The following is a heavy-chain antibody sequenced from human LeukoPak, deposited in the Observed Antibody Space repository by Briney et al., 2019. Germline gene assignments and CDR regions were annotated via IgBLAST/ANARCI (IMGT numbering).Heavy chain of an antibody. J-gene: IGHJ3*01. D-gene: IGHD4-11*01. CDR2: IIPIFGTA. Sequence: SVKVSCKASGGTFSSYAISWVRQAPGQGLEWMGGIIPIFGTANYAQKFQGRVTITADKSTSTAYMELSSLRSEDTAVYYCARDWYNNSDAFDLWGQGTMVTVSS. V-gene: IGHV1-69*06. CDR3: ARDWYNNSDAFDL. CDR1: GGTFSSYA.